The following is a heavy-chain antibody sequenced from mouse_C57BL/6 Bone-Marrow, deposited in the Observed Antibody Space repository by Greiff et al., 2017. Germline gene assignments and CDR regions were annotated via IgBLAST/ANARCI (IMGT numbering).Heavy chain of an antibody. CDR3: ASPYGSSYGGFAY. D-gene: IGHD1-1*01. J-gene: IGHJ3*01. CDR1: GYSFTGYY. Sequence: EVQRVESGPELVKPGASVKISCKASGYSFTGYYMNWVKQSPEKSLEWIGEINPSTGGTTYNQKFKAKATLTVDKSSSTAYMQLKSLTSEDSAVYYCASPYGSSYGGFAYWGQGTLVTVSA. V-gene: IGHV1-42*01. CDR2: INPSTGGT.